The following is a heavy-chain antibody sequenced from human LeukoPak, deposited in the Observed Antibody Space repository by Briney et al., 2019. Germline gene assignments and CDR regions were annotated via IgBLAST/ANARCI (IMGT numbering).Heavy chain of an antibody. V-gene: IGHV1-18*01. J-gene: IGHJ5*02. Sequence: ASVKVSCKATGYIFSNYGISWVRQAPGHGLEWMGWISSGGNTNYAPKFQDRATMTTDTSTSTAYMELRSLRFDDTAVYYCARDFAWGSGGAPIDDNWLDPWGQGTLSPSPQ. CDR1: GYIFSNYG. D-gene: IGHD7-27*01. CDR3: ARDFAWGSGGAPIDDNWLDP. CDR2: ISSGGNT.